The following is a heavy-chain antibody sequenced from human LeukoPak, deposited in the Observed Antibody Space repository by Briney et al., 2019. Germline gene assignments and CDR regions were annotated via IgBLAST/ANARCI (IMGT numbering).Heavy chain of an antibody. CDR3: AREAPVYYDFWSGYYTGIFDY. CDR1: GYTFTSYG. V-gene: IGHV1-18*01. J-gene: IGHJ4*02. D-gene: IGHD3-3*01. CDR2: ISASNGNT. Sequence: GASVKVSCKASGYTFTSYGISWVRQAPGQGLEWMGWISASNGNTNYAQKLRSRVTMTTDTSTSTAYMELRSLRFDDTAVYYCAREAPVYYDFWSGYYTGIFDYWGQGTLVTVSS.